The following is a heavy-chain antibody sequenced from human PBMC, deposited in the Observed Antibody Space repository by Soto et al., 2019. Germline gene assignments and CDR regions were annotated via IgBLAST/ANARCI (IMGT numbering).Heavy chain of an antibody. V-gene: IGHV4-30-4*01. CDR1: GGSISFDHYH. CDR3: ARXDDGGDRDYYGLDV. CDR2: VHYSGSV. D-gene: IGHD2-21*02. J-gene: IGHJ6*02. Sequence: QVQLQQSGPGLVKPSQTLSLTCTVSGGSISFDHYHWTWIRQPPGKGLEWIGYVHYSGSVLYNPSLQSRVSISVDTSKNQFSLKLSSVTAADTAVYFCARXDDGGDRDYYGLDVWGQGTTVTVSS.